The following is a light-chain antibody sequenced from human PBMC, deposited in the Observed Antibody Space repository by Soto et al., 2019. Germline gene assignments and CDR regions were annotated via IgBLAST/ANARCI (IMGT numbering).Light chain of an antibody. CDR1: SSDVGDYNY. CDR2: EVN. J-gene: IGLJ1*01. V-gene: IGLV2-14*01. Sequence: QSALTQPASVSGSPGQSITISCTGTSSDVGDYNYVSWYQQHPGKAPKLMIYEVNNRPSGVSNRFSGSKSGDTASLTISGLLAEDEADYYCSSYTSRISYVFGTGIKVTVL. CDR3: SSYTSRISYV.